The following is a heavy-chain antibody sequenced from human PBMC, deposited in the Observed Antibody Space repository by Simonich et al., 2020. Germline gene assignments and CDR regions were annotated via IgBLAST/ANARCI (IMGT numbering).Heavy chain of an antibody. Sequence: QVQLQESGPGLVKPSETLSLTCTVSGGSISSYYWSWIRRPPGKGLEWIGYIYYSGSTNSNPSLKSRVTISVDTSKNQFSLKLSSVTAADTAVYYCARHDRWLQFYFDYWGQGTLVTVSS. CDR3: ARHDRWLQFYFDY. CDR2: IYYSGST. J-gene: IGHJ4*02. V-gene: IGHV4-59*08. CDR1: GGSISSYY. D-gene: IGHD5-12*01.